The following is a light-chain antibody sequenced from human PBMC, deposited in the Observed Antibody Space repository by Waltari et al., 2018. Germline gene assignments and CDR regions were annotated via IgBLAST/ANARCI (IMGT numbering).Light chain of an antibody. CDR3: SSYAGSNIV. CDR1: SSDVGGYNY. V-gene: IGLV2-8*01. J-gene: IGLJ1*01. Sequence: QSALTQPPSASGSPGQSVTISCTGTSSDVGGYNYVSWYQQHPGKAPKLMIYEVSKRPSGVPDRFSGSKSGNTASLTGSGRQAEDEADYYCSSYAGSNIVFGTGTKVTVL. CDR2: EVS.